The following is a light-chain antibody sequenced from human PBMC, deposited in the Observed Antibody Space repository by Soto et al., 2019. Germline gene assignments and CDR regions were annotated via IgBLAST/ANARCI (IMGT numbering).Light chain of an antibody. J-gene: IGLJ3*02. CDR2: ENS. Sequence: QSVLTQPPSVSAAPGQPVTISCSGSSSNIGSHYVSWYQQLPGSAPKLLIYENSKRPSGIPDRFSGSKSGTSATLGITGLQTGDEADEYCGTLDNRLSCGVFGGGTKLTVL. CDR1: SSNIGSHY. V-gene: IGLV1-51*02. CDR3: GTLDNRLSCGV.